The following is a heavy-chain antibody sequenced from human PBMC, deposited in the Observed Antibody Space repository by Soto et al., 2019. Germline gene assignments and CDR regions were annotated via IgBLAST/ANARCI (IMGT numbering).Heavy chain of an antibody. V-gene: IGHV5-51*01. CDR1: GYSFTSYW. J-gene: IGHJ4*02. D-gene: IGHD6-13*01. CDR2: IYPGDSDT. CDR3: ARHGIAAAGSQHNFAY. Sequence: PGESLKISCRGSGYSFTSYWIGWVRQMPGKGLEWMGIIYPGDSDTRYSPSFQGQVTISADKSISTAYLQWSSLKASDTAMYYCARHGIAAAGSQHNFAYWGQGTLVTVSS.